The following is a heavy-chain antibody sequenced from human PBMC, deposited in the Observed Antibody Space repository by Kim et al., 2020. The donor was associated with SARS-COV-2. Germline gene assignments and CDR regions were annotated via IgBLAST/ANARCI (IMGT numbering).Heavy chain of an antibody. V-gene: IGHV3-23*01. J-gene: IGHJ4*02. CDR3: SGGPRYGPALLDY. D-gene: IGHD3-10*01. Sequence: YADSVKGRYTSSSNKSKNTLYLQMISLRAEGTAVYYCSGGPRYGPALLDYWGQGTLVTVSS.